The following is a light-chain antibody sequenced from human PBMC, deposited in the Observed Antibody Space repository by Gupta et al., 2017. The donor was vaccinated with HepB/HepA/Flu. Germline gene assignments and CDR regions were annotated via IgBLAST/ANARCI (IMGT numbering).Light chain of an antibody. CDR1: QGISSY. Sequence: DIQLTQSPSFLSASVGDRVTITCRASQGISSYLAWYQQKPGKAPKLLIYDASSGSGSGTEFTLTISSLQPEDFATYYCQQLNSYPITFGQGTRLEI. V-gene: IGKV1-9*01. J-gene: IGKJ5*01. CDR2: DAS. CDR3: QQLNSYPIT.